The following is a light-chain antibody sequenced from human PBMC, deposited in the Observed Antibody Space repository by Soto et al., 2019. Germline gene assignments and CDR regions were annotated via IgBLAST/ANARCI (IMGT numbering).Light chain of an antibody. CDR1: SSNIGRNT. J-gene: IGLJ3*02. V-gene: IGLV1-44*01. Sequence: QSVLIQPPSASGTPGQRVTIYCSGSSSNIGRNTVNWYQQFPGTAPRLLIFRNNQWPSGVPDRFSGSKSGTSASLAISGLQSGDEADYYCASWDDSLNAKVFGGGTKLTVL. CDR2: RNN. CDR3: ASWDDSLNAKV.